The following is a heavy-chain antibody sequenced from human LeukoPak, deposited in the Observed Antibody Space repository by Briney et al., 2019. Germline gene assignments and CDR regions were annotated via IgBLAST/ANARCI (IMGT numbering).Heavy chain of an antibody. CDR2: ISGSGGST. Sequence: PGGSLRLSCAASGFTFSTYSMSWVRQAPGKGLEGVSVISGSGGSTYNIDSVKGRFTVSSDNSKNTPSLQMNSLRAEDTAVYYCAKLDFDYWGLGTLVTVSS. CDR3: AKLDFDY. J-gene: IGHJ4*02. V-gene: IGHV3-23*01. CDR1: GFTFSTYS.